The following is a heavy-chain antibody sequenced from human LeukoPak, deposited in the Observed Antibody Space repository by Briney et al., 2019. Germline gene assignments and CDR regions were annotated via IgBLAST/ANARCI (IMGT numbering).Heavy chain of an antibody. CDR1: GFTFSSYA. Sequence: GGSLRLSCAASGFTFSSYAMSWVRQAPGRGLEWVSAISGSGGSTYYADSVKGRFTISRDNSKNTLYLQMNSLRAEDTAVYYCAKSEGIAVAGTVSDYWGQGTLVTVSS. D-gene: IGHD6-19*01. CDR2: ISGSGGST. V-gene: IGHV3-23*01. CDR3: AKSEGIAVAGTVSDY. J-gene: IGHJ4*02.